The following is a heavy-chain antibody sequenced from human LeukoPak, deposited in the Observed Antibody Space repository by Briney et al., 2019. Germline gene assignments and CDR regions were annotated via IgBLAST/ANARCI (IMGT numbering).Heavy chain of an antibody. J-gene: IGHJ3*01. CDR3: TPTQSITSG. D-gene: IGHD3-10*01. V-gene: IGHV3-23*01. CDR1: GFTFSSYA. CDR2: ISGSGGST. Sequence: PGGSLRLSCAASGFTFSSYAMSWVRQAPGKGLEWVSAISGSGGSTYYADSVKGRFTISRDDSKNTAYLQMNSLKTEDTAVYYCTPTQSITSGWGQGTMVTVSS.